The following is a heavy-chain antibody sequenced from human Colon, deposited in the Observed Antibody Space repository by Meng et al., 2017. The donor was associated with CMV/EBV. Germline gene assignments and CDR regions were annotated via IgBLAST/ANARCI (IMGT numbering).Heavy chain of an antibody. D-gene: IGHD2/OR15-2a*01. V-gene: IGHV3-23*01. CDR3: ARTPDLGECNKSSQISCSRIDY. J-gene: IGHJ4*02. Sequence: GESLKISCAASGFTFGSYAVSWVRQAPGRELEWVSTISGNGDSTYYADSVKGRFIVSRVNSENTLFLQMNSLRAEDTAVYYCARTPDLGECNKSSQISCSRIDYWGQGTLVTVSS. CDR2: ISGNGDST. CDR1: GFTFGSYA.